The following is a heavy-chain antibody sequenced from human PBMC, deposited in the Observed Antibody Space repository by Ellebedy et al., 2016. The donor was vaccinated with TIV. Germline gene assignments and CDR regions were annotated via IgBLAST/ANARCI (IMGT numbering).Heavy chain of an antibody. Sequence: GESLKISCAASGFIFSNFAMNWVRQPPGKGLEWVSGISGSGGATYYADSVKGRFTISRDSSTNTLYLQMNSLRGEDTAIYYCARDRWGGSSWSDYWGQGALVTISS. CDR2: ISGSGGAT. CDR1: GFIFSNFA. J-gene: IGHJ4*02. V-gene: IGHV3-23*01. D-gene: IGHD6-13*01. CDR3: ARDRWGGSSWSDY.